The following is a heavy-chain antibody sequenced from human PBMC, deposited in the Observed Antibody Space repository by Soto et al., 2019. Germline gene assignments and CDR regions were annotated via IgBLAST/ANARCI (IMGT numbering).Heavy chain of an antibody. CDR2: ISSSSSYI. J-gene: IGHJ4*02. CDR3: ARGLGLTAASLDY. D-gene: IGHD2-21*02. Sequence: EVQLVESGGGLVKPGGSLRLSCAASGFTFSTYTMNWVRQAPGKGLEWVSSISSSSSYISYAASVKCRFTISSDNAKKSLDLQMHSLRADAPAVYYSARGLGLTAASLDYWGKGTLVTVSS. CDR1: GFTFSTYT. V-gene: IGHV3-21*01.